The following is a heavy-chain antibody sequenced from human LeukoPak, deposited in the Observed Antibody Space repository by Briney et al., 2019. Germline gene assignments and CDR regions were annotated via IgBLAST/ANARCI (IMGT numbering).Heavy chain of an antibody. CDR3: ARAFGYNSDYFDY. Sequence: GGSLRLSCTASGFTFSSYWMHWVRQAPGKWLVWVSRINGDGISTRYADSVKGRFTISRDNAKNTLYLQMNSVRAEDTAVYYCARAFGYNSDYFDYWGQGTLVTVSS. CDR1: GFTFSSYW. CDR2: INGDGIST. D-gene: IGHD5-24*01. V-gene: IGHV3-74*01. J-gene: IGHJ4*02.